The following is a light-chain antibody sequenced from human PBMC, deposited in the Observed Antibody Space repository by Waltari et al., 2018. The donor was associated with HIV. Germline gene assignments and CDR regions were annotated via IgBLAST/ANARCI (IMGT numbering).Light chain of an antibody. V-gene: IGLV3-1*01. Sequence: SYELTQPPSVSVSPGQTASITCPEDNLGDKNACWYPQKPGQSPVLVIFQDRKRPSGIPERFSGSNSGNTATLTISGTQAMDEADYYCQAWDTSTAVFGGGTKLTVL. CDR2: QDR. CDR3: QAWDTSTAV. J-gene: IGLJ2*01. CDR1: NLGDKN.